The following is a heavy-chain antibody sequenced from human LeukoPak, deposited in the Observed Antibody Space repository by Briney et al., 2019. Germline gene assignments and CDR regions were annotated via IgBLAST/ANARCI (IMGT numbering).Heavy chain of an antibody. CDR2: ITGDGENT. CDR1: EFTFSTFT. V-gene: IGHV3-23*01. Sequence: GGSLRLSCAASEFTFSTFTMSWVRQAPGKGLEWVASITGDGENTYSADSVKGRFSISSDNSKDMLFLQMSSLRVDDTAIYFCAKSSGSSQKGFDPWGQGTLVTVSS. J-gene: IGHJ5*02. D-gene: IGHD3-10*01. CDR3: AKSSGSSQKGFDP.